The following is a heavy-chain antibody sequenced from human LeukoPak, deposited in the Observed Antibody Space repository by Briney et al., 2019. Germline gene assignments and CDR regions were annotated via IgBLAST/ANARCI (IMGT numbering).Heavy chain of an antibody. Sequence: PGGSLRLSCAASGFIFSTYAMSWVRQAPGKGLEWVSVISGSGGSTYDADSVKGRFIISRDNSKNTLYLQMNSLRAEDTAVYYCAKGTTVTTAPPWYYMDVWGKGTTVTDSS. CDR3: AKGTTVTTAPPWYYMDV. D-gene: IGHD4-17*01. V-gene: IGHV3-23*01. J-gene: IGHJ6*03. CDR2: ISGSGGST. CDR1: GFIFSTYA.